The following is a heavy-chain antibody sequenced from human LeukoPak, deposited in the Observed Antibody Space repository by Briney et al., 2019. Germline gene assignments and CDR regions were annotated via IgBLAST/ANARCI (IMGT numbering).Heavy chain of an antibody. J-gene: IGHJ3*02. Sequence: GGSLRLSCAASGFNVSYNYMNWVRQAPGKGLEWVSRIYNGGSTDYADSVRGRFTISRDKFKNTLYLQTNSLRAEDTAVYYCASQITIFGVVRGAFDIWGQGTMVTVSS. D-gene: IGHD3-3*01. CDR1: GFNVSYNY. CDR3: ASQITIFGVVRGAFDI. V-gene: IGHV3-53*01. CDR2: IYNGGST.